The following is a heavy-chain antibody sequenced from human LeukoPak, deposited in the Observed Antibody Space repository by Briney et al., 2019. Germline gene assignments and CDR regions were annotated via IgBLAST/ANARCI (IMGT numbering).Heavy chain of an antibody. Sequence: SETLSLTCSVSGGSISSYYWNWIRQPPGKGLEWIGFIYCSGSANYNPSLKSRVIISVDTSKHQFSLKLSSVTAADTAVYYCARGSASGGDGDYVDYWGQGTLVTVSS. CDR2: IYCSGSA. D-gene: IGHD3-16*01. CDR3: ARGSASGGDGDYVDY. J-gene: IGHJ4*02. V-gene: IGHV4-59*01. CDR1: GGSISSYY.